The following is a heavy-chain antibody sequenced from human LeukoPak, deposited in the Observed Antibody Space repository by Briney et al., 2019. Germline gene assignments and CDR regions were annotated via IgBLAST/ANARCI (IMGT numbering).Heavy chain of an antibody. CDR1: GGTFSSYA. CDR2: IIPIFGTA. V-gene: IGHV1-69*13. Sequence: GASVKVSCKASGGTFSSYAISWVRQAPGQGLEWMGGIIPIFGTANYAQKFQGRVTITADESTSTAHMELSSLRSEDTAVYYCAIGVRDYYDTLRPPTYWGQGTLVTVSS. CDR3: AIGVRDYYDTLRPPTY. D-gene: IGHD3-22*01. J-gene: IGHJ4*02.